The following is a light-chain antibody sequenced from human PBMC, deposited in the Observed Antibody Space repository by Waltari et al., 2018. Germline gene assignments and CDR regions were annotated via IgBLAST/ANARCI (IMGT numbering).Light chain of an antibody. J-gene: IGLJ1*01. CDR3: CSYAGSSTPYV. CDR2: EVS. CDR1: SSDVGSYNL. Sequence: QSALTQPASVSGSPGQSITISCTGTSSDVGSYNLVSWYRQHPGKAPKLLIYEVSKRPSGVSNRFSGSQSGNAASLTISGLQAEDEADYYCCSYAGSSTPYVFGTGTKVTVL. V-gene: IGLV2-23*02.